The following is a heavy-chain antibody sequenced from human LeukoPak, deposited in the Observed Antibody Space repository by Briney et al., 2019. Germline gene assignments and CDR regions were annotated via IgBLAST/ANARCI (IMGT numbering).Heavy chain of an antibody. Sequence: GGSLRLSCAASRFTFSSYTMNWVRQAPGKGLEWVSSIGSSSDYTYYADSVKGRFTISRGNAKASLYLQMNSLRAEDTALYFCARDDYYDISGYESDNAFDIWGQGTMVTVSS. J-gene: IGHJ3*02. CDR1: RFTFSSYT. D-gene: IGHD3-22*01. CDR3: ARDDYYDISGYESDNAFDI. V-gene: IGHV3-21*01. CDR2: IGSSSDYT.